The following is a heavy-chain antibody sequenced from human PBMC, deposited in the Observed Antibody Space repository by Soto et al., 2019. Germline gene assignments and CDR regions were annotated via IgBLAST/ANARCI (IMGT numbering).Heavy chain of an antibody. CDR3: ARDRGVAALDAFDI. J-gene: IGHJ3*02. V-gene: IGHV4-59*01. Sequence: SXTLSLTCTFSGGTIRSYYWSWIRQPPVKGLEWIGYIYYSGSTNYNPSLKSRVTISVDTSKNQFSLKLSSVTAADTAVYYCARDRGVAALDAFDIWGQGTMVTVSS. D-gene: IGHD6-6*01. CDR2: IYYSGST. CDR1: GGTIRSYY.